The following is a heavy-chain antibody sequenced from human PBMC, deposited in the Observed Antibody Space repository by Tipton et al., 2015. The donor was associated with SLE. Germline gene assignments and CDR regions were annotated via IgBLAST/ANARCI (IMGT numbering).Heavy chain of an antibody. V-gene: IGHV3-21*03. J-gene: IGHJ4*02. Sequence: SLRLSCAASGFTFSNYNMHWVRQAPGKGLEWVSSISSSSSYIYYADSVKGRFTISRDNAKNSLYLQMNSLRAEDTAVYYCASSLGFPRDYYFDYWGQGALVTVSS. CDR2: ISSSSSYI. D-gene: IGHD5-12*01. CDR3: ASSLGFPRDYYFDY. CDR1: GFTFSNYN.